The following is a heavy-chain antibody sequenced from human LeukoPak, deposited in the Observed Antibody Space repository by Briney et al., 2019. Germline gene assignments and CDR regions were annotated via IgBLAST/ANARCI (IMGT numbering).Heavy chain of an antibody. J-gene: IGHJ4*02. D-gene: IGHD6-19*01. CDR3: AKETKYTSGWLTIDY. V-gene: IGHV3-23*01. CDR2: ISGSGGST. Sequence: PGGSLRLSCAASGFTFSSYAMSWVRQAPGKGLEWVSAISGSGGSTYYADSVKGRFTISRDNSKNTLYLKMNSLRAEDTAVYYCAKETKYTSGWLTIDYWGQGTLVTVSS. CDR1: GFTFSSYA.